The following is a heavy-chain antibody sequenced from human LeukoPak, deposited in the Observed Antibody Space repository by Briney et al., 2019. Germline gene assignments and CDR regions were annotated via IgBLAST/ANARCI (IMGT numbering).Heavy chain of an antibody. Sequence: KPSETLSLTCTVSGGSISSYYWSWIRQPPGKGLEWFGYIYYSGSTNYTPPLKSRVTISVDTSKNQFSLKLSSVTAADTAVYYCARGLSIAARLIVWFDPWGQGTLVTVPS. J-gene: IGHJ5*02. CDR1: GGSISSYY. CDR2: IYYSGST. V-gene: IGHV4-59*01. D-gene: IGHD6-6*01. CDR3: ARGLSIAARLIVWFDP.